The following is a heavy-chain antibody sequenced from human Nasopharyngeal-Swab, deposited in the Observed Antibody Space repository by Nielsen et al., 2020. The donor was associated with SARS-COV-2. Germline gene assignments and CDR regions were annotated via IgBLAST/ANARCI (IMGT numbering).Heavy chain of an antibody. CDR2: ISWNSGSI. Sequence: SLKISCAASGFTFSSYAMSWFRQAPGKGLELVSGISWNSGSIGYADSVKGRFTISRDNAKNSLYLQMNSLRAEDTALYYCAKDITSGDTMATHYYYGMDVWGQGTTVTVSS. V-gene: IGHV3-9*01. CDR1: GFTFSSYA. J-gene: IGHJ6*02. CDR3: AKDITSGDTMATHYYYGMDV. D-gene: IGHD2-21*01.